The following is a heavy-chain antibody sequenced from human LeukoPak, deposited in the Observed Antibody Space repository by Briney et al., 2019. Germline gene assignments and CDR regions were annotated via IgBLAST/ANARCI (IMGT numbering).Heavy chain of an antibody. CDR1: GFTFDDYA. CDR2: ISWNSDSI. J-gene: IGHJ4*02. V-gene: IGHV3-9*01. CDR3: AKGTQSSGWYGQN. D-gene: IGHD6-19*01. Sequence: PGGSLRLSCAASGFTFDDYAMHWVRQAPGKGLEWVSSISWNSDSIGYADSVKGRFTISRDNAKYSLYLKMNFLRAEDTALYYCAKGTQSSGWYGQNWGQGTLVTVSS.